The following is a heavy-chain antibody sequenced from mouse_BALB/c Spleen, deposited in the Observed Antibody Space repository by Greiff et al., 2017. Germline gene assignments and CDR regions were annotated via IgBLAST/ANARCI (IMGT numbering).Heavy chain of an antibody. J-gene: IGHJ4*01. CDR3: ARDGSGYYAMDY. D-gene: IGHD1-1*01. CDR1: GYTFTSYT. CDR2: INPSSGYT. V-gene: IGHV1-4*02. Sequence: QVQLQQSAAELARPGASVKMSCKASGYTFTSYTMHWVKQRPGQGLEWIGYINPSSGYTEYNHKFKDKTTLTADKSSSTAYMQLSSLTSEDSAVYYCARDGSGYYAMDYWGQGTSVTVAS.